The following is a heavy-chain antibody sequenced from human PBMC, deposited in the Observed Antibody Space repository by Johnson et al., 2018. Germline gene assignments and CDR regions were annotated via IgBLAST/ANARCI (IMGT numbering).Heavy chain of an antibody. CDR1: GFTFSNYW. J-gene: IGHJ4*02. V-gene: IGHV3-7*01. CDR2: IKPDGSEK. D-gene: IGHD6-19*01. CDR3: VRDNPYSSGWKLELDY. Sequence: EVQLVESGGGLVQXGGSLRLSCAASGFTFSNYWMCWVRQAPGKGLEWVANIKPDGSEKYYVDSVKGRFTISRENAKNSLYLQMNSLGAEDTAVYYCVRDNPYSSGWKLELDYWGQGTLVTVSS.